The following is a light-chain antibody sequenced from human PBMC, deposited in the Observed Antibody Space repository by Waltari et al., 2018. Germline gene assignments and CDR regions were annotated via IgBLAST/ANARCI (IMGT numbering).Light chain of an antibody. CDR3: LEYTAYSHT. CDR2: KAS. CDR1: QNISSW. J-gene: IGKJ2*01. V-gene: IGKV1-5*03. Sequence: DIQMTQSPSTLSASVGDRVTITCRDSQNISSWLAWYQQKPGKAPKLLIYKASNLESGVPSRFSGTGSATEFTLTISSLQPDDFAAYYCLEYTAYSHTFGQGTKLDIK.